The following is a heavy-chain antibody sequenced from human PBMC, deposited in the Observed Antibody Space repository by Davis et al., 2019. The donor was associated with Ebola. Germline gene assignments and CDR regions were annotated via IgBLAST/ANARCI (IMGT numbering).Heavy chain of an antibody. CDR2: ISWNGGIT. CDR3: AKDPLYTNYVQNADS. D-gene: IGHD2-8*01. J-gene: IGHJ5*01. Sequence: GESLKISCAASGFTFDTYGMTWVRQIPGQGLEWVSGISWNGGITVYADSVKARFTISRDNAKNSLYLQMNSLRVEDTAIYFCAKDPLYTNYVQNADSWGQGTLVTVSS. CDR1: GFTFDTYG. V-gene: IGHV3-20*04.